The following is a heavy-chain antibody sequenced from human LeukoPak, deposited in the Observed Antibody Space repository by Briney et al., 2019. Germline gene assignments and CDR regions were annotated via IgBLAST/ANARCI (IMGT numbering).Heavy chain of an antibody. J-gene: IGHJ5*02. V-gene: IGHV3-23*01. CDR1: GFTFSNYA. CDR3: AKGVYYYDSSGYSRRWFDP. D-gene: IGHD3-22*01. Sequence: GGSLRLTCAASGFTFSNYAMSWVRQAPGKGLEWVSAISGTGGRTYYADPVKGRFTISRDNSKNTLYLQMNSLRAEDTAVYYCAKGVYYYDSSGYSRRWFDPWGQGLLVSVSS. CDR2: ISGTGGRT.